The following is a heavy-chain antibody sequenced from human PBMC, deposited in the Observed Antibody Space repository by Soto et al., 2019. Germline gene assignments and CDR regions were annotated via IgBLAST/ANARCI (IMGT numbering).Heavy chain of an antibody. D-gene: IGHD2-15*01. V-gene: IGHV3-23*01. CDR1: GFRLSDSA. CDR3: AKNGCSYPACYWSYYYVDV. J-gene: IGHJ6*03. Sequence: EVQLLESGGGLVQPGGSLRLSCAASGFRLSDSAVSWVRQAPGKGLEWVSSLTVSGDSAFYSDSVEGRFTISRDISKSSMYLLMKSLRTEDMAVYYYAKNGCSYPACYWSYYYVDVWGRGTTVTVSS. CDR2: LTVSGDSA.